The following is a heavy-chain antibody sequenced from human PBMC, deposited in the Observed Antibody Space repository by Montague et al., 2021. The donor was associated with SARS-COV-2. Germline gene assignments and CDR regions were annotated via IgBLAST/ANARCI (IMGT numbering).Heavy chain of an antibody. D-gene: IGHD3-9*01. V-gene: IGHV2-5*01. CDR2: TYSNDEK. J-gene: IGHJ4*02. CDR3: AHLIRYYDIFTGIPFDY. Sequence: PALVKPTKTLTLTCTFSGFSLSTPNVGVGWIRQPPGKALEWVAVTYSNDEKRYSPSLRNRLTITKDTAKNQVVLSLTYVDPVDTATYYCAHLIRYYDIFTGIPFDYWGQGSQVTVSS. CDR1: GFSLSTPNVG.